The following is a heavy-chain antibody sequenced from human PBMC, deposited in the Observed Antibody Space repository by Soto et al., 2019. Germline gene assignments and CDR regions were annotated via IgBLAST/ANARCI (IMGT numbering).Heavy chain of an antibody. Sequence: QVQLQESGPGLVKPSETLSLTCTVSGGSISSYYWSWIRQPPGKGLEWIAYIYYTGSTNCNPSLKSRVTFSADTSKNQFSLKLISVTAADTAMYYCARVDSSGSYFDYWGQGTLVTVSS. CDR1: GGSISSYY. V-gene: IGHV4-59*01. D-gene: IGHD3-22*01. J-gene: IGHJ4*02. CDR3: ARVDSSGSYFDY. CDR2: IYYTGST.